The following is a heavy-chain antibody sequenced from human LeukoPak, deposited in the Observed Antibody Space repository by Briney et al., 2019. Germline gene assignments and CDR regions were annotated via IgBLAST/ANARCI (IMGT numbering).Heavy chain of an antibody. V-gene: IGHV3-7*01. CDR3: ARESGGDLGEAFDI. D-gene: IGHD1-26*01. J-gene: IGHJ3*02. CDR1: GFDFSQHW. CDR2: IKRGGSEK. Sequence: GGSLRLSCAVSGFDFSQHWMTWVRQAPGKGLEWVADIKRGGSEKNYVDSVKGRFTISRDNAKNSLYLQLNSLRAEDTAVYYCARESGGDLGEAFDIWGQGTMVTVSS.